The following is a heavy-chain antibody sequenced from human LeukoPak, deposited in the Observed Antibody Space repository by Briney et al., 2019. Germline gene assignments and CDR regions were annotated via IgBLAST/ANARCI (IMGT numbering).Heavy chain of an antibody. D-gene: IGHD2-2*02. CDR3: ARNPPYCTSTDCYNDY. CDR1: GYSFTIYY. J-gene: IGHJ4*02. Sequence: GASVKVSCKASGYSFTIYYMHWVRQAPGQGLEWVGWINPNSGATTYAQRFQGRVTMTRDTSISTAYMELSGLTSDHTGVYYCARNPPYCTSTDCYNDYWGQGTLVTVSS. V-gene: IGHV1-2*02. CDR2: INPNSGAT.